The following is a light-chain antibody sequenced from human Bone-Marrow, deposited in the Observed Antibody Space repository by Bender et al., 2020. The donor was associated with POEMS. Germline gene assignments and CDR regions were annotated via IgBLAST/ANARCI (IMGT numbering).Light chain of an antibody. J-gene: IGLJ3*02. V-gene: IGLV1-47*01. CDR2: RNN. Sequence: QSVLTQPPSASGTPGQRVTISCSGSSSNIGSNYVYWYHQLSGTAPKLLIYRNNQRPSGVPDRFSASKSGTSASLAISELQSEDEALYYCSAWDDSLSGWVFGGGTKLTVL. CDR1: SSNIGSNY. CDR3: SAWDDSLSGWV.